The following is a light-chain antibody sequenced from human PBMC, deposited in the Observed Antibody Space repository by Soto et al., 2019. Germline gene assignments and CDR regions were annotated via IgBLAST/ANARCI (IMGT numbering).Light chain of an antibody. CDR1: QTIASVS. CDR2: DAS. V-gene: IGKV3-20*01. CDR3: QQYGNSPLT. Sequence: EIVLTQSPGTLSLSPGDRATLSCRASQTIASVSLAWYQQKPGQAPRLLIYDASSRAADIPDRFSGRGSGTDFTLTISRLEPGDRAVYFCQQYGNSPLTFGGGPRWRSN. J-gene: IGKJ4*01.